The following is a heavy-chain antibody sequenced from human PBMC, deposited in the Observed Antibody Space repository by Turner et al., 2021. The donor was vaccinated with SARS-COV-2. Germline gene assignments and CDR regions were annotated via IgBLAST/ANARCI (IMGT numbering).Heavy chain of an antibody. CDR1: GFTFSSYG. V-gene: IGHV3-33*01. Sequence: QVQLVESGGGVVQPGRSLRLSCAASGFTFSSYGMHWVRQAPGKGREWVAVIWYDGSNKYYADAVKGRFTISRDNSKNTLYLQMNSLRAEDTAVYYCARDPNAGYYYMDVWGKGTTVTVSS. D-gene: IGHD2-8*01. J-gene: IGHJ6*03. CDR2: IWYDGSNK. CDR3: ARDPNAGYYYMDV.